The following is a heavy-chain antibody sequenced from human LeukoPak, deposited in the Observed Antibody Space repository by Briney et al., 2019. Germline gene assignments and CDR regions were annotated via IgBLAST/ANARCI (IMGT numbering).Heavy chain of an antibody. J-gene: IGHJ6*03. CDR1: GFTFSNYN. Sequence: PGGSLRLSCAASGFTFSNYNMHWVRKATGKRQKRVSGIGTAGDIYYPSSVKGHYTTYIENARNAMSLQMNSLRAGGTAVYYWARDRGRYYVDVWGKETKVTISS. CDR3: ARDRGRYYVDV. D-gene: IGHD6-25*01. V-gene: IGHV3-13*01. CDR2: IGTAGDI.